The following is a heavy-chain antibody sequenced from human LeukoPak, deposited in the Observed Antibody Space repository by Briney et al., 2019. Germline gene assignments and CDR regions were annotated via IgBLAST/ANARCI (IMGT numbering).Heavy chain of an antibody. CDR1: GFTVSSNY. J-gene: IGHJ4*02. CDR2: IYSGGST. D-gene: IGHD3-10*01. Sequence: AGGSLRLSCAASGFTVSSNYMSWVRQAPGKGLEWVSIIYSGGSTDYADSVKGRFTISRDNSKNTLYLQMNSLRVEDTAMYYCVHGWASYGSGSSEFFDYWGQGSLVTVSS. CDR3: VHGWASYGSGSSEFFDY. V-gene: IGHV3-53*01.